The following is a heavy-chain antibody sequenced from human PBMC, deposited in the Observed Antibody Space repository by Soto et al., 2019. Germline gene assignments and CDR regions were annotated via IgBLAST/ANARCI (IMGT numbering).Heavy chain of an antibody. D-gene: IGHD6-6*01. CDR3: ARGLRIAARPVAWFDP. CDR2: IYYSGST. J-gene: IGHJ5*02. Sequence: SETLSLTCTVSGGSISSYYWSWIRQPPGKGLEWIGYIYYSGSTNYNPSLKSRVTISVETSKNQFSLKLSSVTAADTAVYYCARGLRIAARPVAWFDPWGQGPLITVSS. CDR1: GGSISSYY. V-gene: IGHV4-59*01.